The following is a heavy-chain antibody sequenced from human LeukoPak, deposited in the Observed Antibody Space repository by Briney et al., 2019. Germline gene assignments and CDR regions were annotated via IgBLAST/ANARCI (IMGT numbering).Heavy chain of an antibody. J-gene: IGHJ4*02. Sequence: GESLKISCKGSGYDFTNFWIGWVRQMPGKGLEWMGIIYPGDSDTRYSPSFQGQVTISADKSISTAYLQWSSLGASDTAMYYCARRGYNYGYDYWGQGTLVTVSS. CDR3: ARRGYNYGYDY. CDR1: GYDFTNFW. CDR2: IYPGDSDT. D-gene: IGHD5-18*01. V-gene: IGHV5-51*01.